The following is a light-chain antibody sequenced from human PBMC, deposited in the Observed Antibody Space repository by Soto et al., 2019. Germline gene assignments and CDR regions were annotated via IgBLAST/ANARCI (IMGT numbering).Light chain of an antibody. CDR3: QQSYTSPPWT. CDR2: RAS. CDR1: QIISTY. J-gene: IGKJ1*01. V-gene: IGKV1-39*01. Sequence: DIQMTQSPSSLSASVGDRVTISCRASQIISTYLNWYQQKPGTAPRLLISRASSVKSGVPPRFSGSGSGRDFTLTIRSLRPEEIATYFCQQSYTSPPWTFGQGTKVEVK.